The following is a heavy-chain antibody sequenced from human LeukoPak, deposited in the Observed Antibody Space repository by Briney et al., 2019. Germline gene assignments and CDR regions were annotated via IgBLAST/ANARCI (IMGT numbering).Heavy chain of an antibody. V-gene: IGHV4-59*08. D-gene: IGHD6-19*01. J-gene: IGHJ4*02. CDR3: ARHGGGWSFDY. CDR2: VSYSGST. Sequence: PSETLSLTCTVSGGSINGYYWSWIRQPPGKGLEWIGYVSYSGSTNYNPSLKSRVSISVDTSKNQFSLNLSSLTAADTAVFYCARHGGGWSFDYWGQGTLTTVSS. CDR1: GGSINGYY.